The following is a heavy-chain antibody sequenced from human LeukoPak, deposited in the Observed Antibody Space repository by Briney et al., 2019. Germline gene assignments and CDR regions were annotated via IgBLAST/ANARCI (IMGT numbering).Heavy chain of an antibody. Sequence: PSETLSLTCAVHGGSFSGYYWSWIRQPPGKGLEWIGEINHSGSTTYNPSLKSRVTISVDTSKNQFSLKLSSVTAADTAVYYCARVSGYSINWGQGTLVTVSS. CDR3: ARVSGYSIN. D-gene: IGHD6-13*01. J-gene: IGHJ4*02. V-gene: IGHV4-34*01. CDR2: INHSGST. CDR1: GGSFSGYY.